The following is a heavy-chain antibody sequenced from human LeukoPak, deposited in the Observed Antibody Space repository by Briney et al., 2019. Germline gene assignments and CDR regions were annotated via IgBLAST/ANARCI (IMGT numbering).Heavy chain of an antibody. V-gene: IGHV4-59*01. CDR3: ARDLSV. Sequence: SETPSLTCTVSGGSITHYYWNWIRQPPGKGLEWIGYTFYSGTTTYNPSLKSRVTISVDPSKNQFSLRLSSVTAADTAVYYCARDLSVWGRGTLVTVSS. J-gene: IGHJ4*02. CDR2: TFYSGTT. CDR1: GGSITHYY.